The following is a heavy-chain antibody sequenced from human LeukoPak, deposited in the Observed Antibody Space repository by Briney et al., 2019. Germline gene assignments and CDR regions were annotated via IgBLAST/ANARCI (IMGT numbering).Heavy chain of an antibody. CDR1: GGSISSYH. V-gene: IGHV4-59*08. Sequence: PSETLSLTCTVSGGSISSYHWSWIRQPPGKGLEWIGYIYYSGSTNYNPSLKSRVAISVDTSKNQFSLKVRSVTAADTAVYYCARLNGGYWGQGTLVTVSS. D-gene: IGHD1-1*01. CDR2: IYYSGST. CDR3: ARLNGGY. J-gene: IGHJ4*02.